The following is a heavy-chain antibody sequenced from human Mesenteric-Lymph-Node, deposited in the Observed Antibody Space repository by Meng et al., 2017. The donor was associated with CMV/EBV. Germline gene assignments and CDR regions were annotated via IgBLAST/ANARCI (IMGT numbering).Heavy chain of an antibody. CDR2: IIPILGIA. D-gene: IGHD4-11*01. CDR3: ARVTGSVTTDY. V-gene: IGHV1-69*04. CDR1: GYIFISASV. J-gene: IGHJ4*02. Sequence: SVKVSCKASGYIFISASVISWVRQAPGQGLEWMGRIIPILGIANYAQKFQGRVTITADKSTSTAYMELSSLRSEDTAVYYCARVTGSVTTDYWGQGTLVTVSS.